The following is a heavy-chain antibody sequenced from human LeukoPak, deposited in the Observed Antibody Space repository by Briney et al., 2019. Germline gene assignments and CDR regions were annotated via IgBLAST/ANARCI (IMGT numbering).Heavy chain of an antibody. CDR2: ISAYNGNT. D-gene: IGHD3-10*01. CDR1: GYSFTSYG. Sequence: GESLKISCKGSGYSFTSYGISWVRQAPGQGLEWMGWISAYNGNTNYAQKLQCRVTMTTDTSTSTAYMELRSLRSDDTAVYYCARGGTMVRDIHRALDYWGQGTLVTVSS. V-gene: IGHV1-18*01. J-gene: IGHJ4*02. CDR3: ARGGTMVRDIHRALDY.